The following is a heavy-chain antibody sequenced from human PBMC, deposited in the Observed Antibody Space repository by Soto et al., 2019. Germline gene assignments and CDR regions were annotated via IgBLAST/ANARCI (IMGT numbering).Heavy chain of an antibody. V-gene: IGHV6-1*01. D-gene: IGHD6-19*01. CDR1: GDSVSSNSAA. J-gene: IGHJ5*02. Sequence: SQTLSLTCAISGDSVSSNSAAWNWIRQSPARGLEWLGRTYYRSKWYNDYAVSVKSRITINPDTSKNQFSLQLNSVTPEDTAVYYCARDLSGYSSGLNNWFDHWGQGTLVTVSS. CDR2: TYYRSKWYN. CDR3: ARDLSGYSSGLNNWFDH.